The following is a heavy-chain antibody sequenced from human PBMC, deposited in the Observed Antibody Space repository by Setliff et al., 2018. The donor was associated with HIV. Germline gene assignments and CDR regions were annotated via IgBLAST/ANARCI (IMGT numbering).Heavy chain of an antibody. J-gene: IGHJ4*02. CDR2: IYHSGST. CDR1: GGSISSNW. CDR3: GGNGYYSIDY. V-gene: IGHV4-4*02. Sequence: ASETLSLTFAVSGGSISSNWWSWVRQSPGKGLEWIGEIYHSGSTHYNPSLQSRVTISVDKSKSQFSLKLNSVTAADTAVYYCGGNGYYSIDYWGQGTLVTVSS. D-gene: IGHD3-22*01.